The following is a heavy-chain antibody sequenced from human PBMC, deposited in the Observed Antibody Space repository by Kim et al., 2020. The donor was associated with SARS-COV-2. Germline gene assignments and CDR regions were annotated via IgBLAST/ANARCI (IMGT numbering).Heavy chain of an antibody. J-gene: IGHJ6*01. D-gene: IGHD2-15*01. Sequence: SVKVSCKASGGTFSSYAISWVRQAPGQGLEWMGGIIPIFGTANLAQKFQGRVTITADESTSTAYMELSSLRSEDTAVYYCARDEGYCCGGSCHDYYYGMDVWGQGTTVTVSS. CDR2: IIPIFGTA. V-gene: IGHV1-69*13. CDR1: GGTFSSYA. CDR3: ARDEGYCCGGSCHDYYYGMDV.